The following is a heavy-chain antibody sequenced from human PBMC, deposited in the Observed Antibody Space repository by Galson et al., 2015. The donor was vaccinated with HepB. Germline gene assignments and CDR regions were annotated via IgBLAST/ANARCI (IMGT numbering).Heavy chain of an antibody. J-gene: IGHJ4*02. Sequence: SLRLSCAASGFIFSTYAMIWVRQAPGKGLEWVSALSGSGGLTYYADSVKGRFTISRDNSKNTVYLLMNTLRAEDTAVYYCAKGGTRGDGSAYYVIDNWGQGTLVTVSS. CDR2: LSGSGGLT. CDR1: GFIFSTYA. CDR3: AKGGTRGDGSAYYVIDN. D-gene: IGHD3-22*01. V-gene: IGHV3-23*01.